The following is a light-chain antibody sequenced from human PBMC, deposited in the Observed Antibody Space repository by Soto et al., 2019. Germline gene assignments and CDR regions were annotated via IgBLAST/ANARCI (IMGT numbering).Light chain of an antibody. CDR2: DVT. CDR3: CSHAGSYTYV. V-gene: IGLV2-11*01. CDR1: SSDVGGYNY. Sequence: QSALTQPRSVSGSPGQSLTISCTGTSSDVGGYNYVSWYQQYPGKVPKLMIYDVTKRPSGVPDRFSGSKSGNTASLTISGLQAVDEADYYCCSHAGSYTYVFGTGTKLTVL. J-gene: IGLJ1*01.